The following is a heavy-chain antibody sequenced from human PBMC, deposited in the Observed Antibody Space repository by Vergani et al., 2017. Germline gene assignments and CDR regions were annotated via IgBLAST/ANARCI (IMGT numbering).Heavy chain of an antibody. CDR2: ISGSSSYV. V-gene: IGHV3-21*02. CDR3: ARGLWDRTHIRCSPPSY. Sequence: EVQLVESGGGLVKPGGSLRLSCAASGFSFSSYSMNWVRQAPGKGLEWVASISGSSSYVFYRDSVEGRFTITRDNAKKSVYLQMNSLRAEDTAMYFCARGLWDRTHIRCSPPSYWGQGTQVTVSA. CDR1: GFSFSSYS. D-gene: IGHD2-21*01. J-gene: IGHJ4*02.